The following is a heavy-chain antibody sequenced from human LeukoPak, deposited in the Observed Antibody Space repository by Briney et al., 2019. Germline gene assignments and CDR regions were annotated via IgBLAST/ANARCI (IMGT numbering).Heavy chain of an antibody. CDR3: ARDTPFGELLSHDAFDI. V-gene: IGHV4-39*07. CDR1: GGSISSSSYY. J-gene: IGHJ3*02. Sequence: SETLSLTCTVSGGSISSSSYYWGWIRQPPGKGLEWIGSIYYSGSTYYNPSLKSRVTISVDTSKNQFSLKLSSVTAADTAVYYCARDTPFGELLSHDAFDIWGQGTMVIVSS. D-gene: IGHD3-10*01. CDR2: IYYSGST.